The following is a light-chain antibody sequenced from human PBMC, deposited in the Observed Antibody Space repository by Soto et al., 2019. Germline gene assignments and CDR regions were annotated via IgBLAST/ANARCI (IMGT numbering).Light chain of an antibody. V-gene: IGKV3-20*01. Sequence: EFVLTQSPGKLSLSPGERATLSCRASQSISSGFLAWYQQKPGQAPRLLIYGASHRGTGNPARFSGSGSGTDFTLTISRLEPEDGAVYYCQQYGSSPPLTFGGGTKVEIK. J-gene: IGKJ4*01. CDR3: QQYGSSPPLT. CDR1: QSISSGF. CDR2: GAS.